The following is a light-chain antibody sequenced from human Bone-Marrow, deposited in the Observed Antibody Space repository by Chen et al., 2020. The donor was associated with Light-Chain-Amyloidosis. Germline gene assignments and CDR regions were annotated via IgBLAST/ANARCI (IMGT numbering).Light chain of an antibody. V-gene: IGLV1-51*01. CDR3: GSWDSSLSGFV. J-gene: IGLJ3*02. CDR1: NSNIENNY. CDR2: DDG. Sequence: QSVLTQPPSVSATPGQKVTIPCSGSNSNIENNYVSWYQHLPGTAPKLLIFDDGKRPSGIPDRFSGSKAATSTTLAITGVQTGDEAEYYCGSWDSSLSGFVFGGGTKLTVL.